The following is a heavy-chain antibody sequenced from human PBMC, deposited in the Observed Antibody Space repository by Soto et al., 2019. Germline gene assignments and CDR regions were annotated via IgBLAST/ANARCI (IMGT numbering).Heavy chain of an antibody. CDR3: ARGKYYYGSGSYPPYYYGMDV. J-gene: IGHJ6*02. V-gene: IGHV1-69*01. D-gene: IGHD3-10*01. CDR1: GGTFSSYA. Sequence: QVQLVQSGAEVKKPGSSVKVSCKASGGTFSSYAISWVRQAPGQGLEWMGGIIPIFGRANYAQKFQGRVTITADESTSTAYMELSSLRSEDTAVYYCARGKYYYGSGSYPPYYYGMDVWGQGTTVTVSS. CDR2: IIPIFGRA.